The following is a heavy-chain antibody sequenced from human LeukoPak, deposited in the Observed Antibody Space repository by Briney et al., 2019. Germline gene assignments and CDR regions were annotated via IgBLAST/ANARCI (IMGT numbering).Heavy chain of an antibody. CDR3: ARDRDWNSGFDY. V-gene: IGHV3-21*01. D-gene: IGHD1-7*01. CDR1: GFTFSSHG. J-gene: IGHJ4*02. CDR2: ISSSSSSI. Sequence: PGGSLRLSCAASGFTFSSHGMSWVRQGPGKGLEWVSSISSSSSSIYYADSVKGRFTISRDNARNSLYLQMNSLRAEDTAVYYCARDRDWNSGFDYWGQGTLVTVSS.